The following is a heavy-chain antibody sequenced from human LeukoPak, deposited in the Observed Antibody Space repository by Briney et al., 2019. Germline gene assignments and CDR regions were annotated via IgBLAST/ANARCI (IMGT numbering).Heavy chain of an antibody. V-gene: IGHV1-69*06. CDR2: IIPIFGTA. D-gene: IGHD3-10*01. J-gene: IGHJ3*02. CDR1: GGTFSSYA. Sequence: GASVKVSCKASGGTFSSYAISWVRQAPGQGLEWMGGIIPIFGTANYAQKFQGRVTITADKSTSTAYMELSSLRSEDTAVYYCARVFVEPRKPYGYYGSGSYYILARDAFDIWGQGTMVTVSS. CDR3: ARVFVEPRKPYGYYGSGSYYILARDAFDI.